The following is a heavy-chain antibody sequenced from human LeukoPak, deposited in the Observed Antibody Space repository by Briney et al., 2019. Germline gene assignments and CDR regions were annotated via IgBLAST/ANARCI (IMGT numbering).Heavy chain of an antibody. D-gene: IGHD6-13*01. V-gene: IGHV4-39*02. CDR3: ARDRLGTWYYFDY. Sequence: SETLSLTCTVSGGSISSSSYYWGWIRQPPGKGLEWIGEINHSGSTNYSPSLRSRLTISVDTSKNQFSMTLTSVTVADTAVYYCARDRLGTWYYFDYWGQGTLVTVSS. J-gene: IGHJ4*02. CDR2: INHSGST. CDR1: GGSISSSSYY.